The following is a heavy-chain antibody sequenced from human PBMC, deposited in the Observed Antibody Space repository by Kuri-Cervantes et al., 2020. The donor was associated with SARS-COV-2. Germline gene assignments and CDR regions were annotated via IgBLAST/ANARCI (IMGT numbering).Heavy chain of an antibody. V-gene: IGHV1-2*02. Sequence: ASVKVSCKASGYTFTGYYMHWVRQAPGHGLEWMGWINPNSGGTNYAQKFQGRVTMTRDTSISTAYMQLSRLRSEDTAVYYCAREGGRMGGELLRWGQGTLVTVSS. D-gene: IGHD1-26*01. J-gene: IGHJ4*02. CDR1: GYTFTGYY. CDR2: INPNSGGT. CDR3: AREGGRMGGELLR.